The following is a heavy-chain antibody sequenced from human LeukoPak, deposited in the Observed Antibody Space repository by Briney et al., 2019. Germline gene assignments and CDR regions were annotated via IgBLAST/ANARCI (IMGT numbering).Heavy chain of an antibody. J-gene: IGHJ4*02. CDR2: IRSSSSYI. D-gene: IGHD4-17*01. CDR1: GFTVSSNY. V-gene: IGHV3-21*01. Sequence: PGGSLRLSCAASGFTVSSNYMSWVRQAPGKGLEWVSFIRSSSSYIYYADSVKGRFTISRDNAKNSLYLQMNSLRVEDTAVYYCARIAFYGDYCDYWGPGTLVTVSS. CDR3: ARIAFYGDYCDY.